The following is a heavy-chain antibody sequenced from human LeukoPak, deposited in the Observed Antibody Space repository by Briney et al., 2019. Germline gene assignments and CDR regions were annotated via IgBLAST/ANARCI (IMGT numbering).Heavy chain of an antibody. J-gene: IGHJ4*02. CDR1: GYTFTSYG. Sequence: ASVKVSCKASGYTFTSYGISWVRQAPGQGLEWMGWTSAYNGNTNYAQKLQGRVTMTTDTSTSTASMELRSLRSDDTAVYYCARCVYDHCNSPLIHWGQGTLVTVSS. D-gene: IGHD5/OR15-5a*01. V-gene: IGHV1-18*04. CDR2: TSAYNGNT. CDR3: ARCVYDHCNSPLIH.